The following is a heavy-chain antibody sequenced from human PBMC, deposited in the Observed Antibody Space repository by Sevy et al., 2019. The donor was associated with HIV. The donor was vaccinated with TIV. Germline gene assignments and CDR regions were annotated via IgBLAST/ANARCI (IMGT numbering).Heavy chain of an antibody. J-gene: IGHJ3*01. CDR2: ISASGGRP. CDR3: AKNGPGIGELYRPLEGFYL. CDR1: GFTFSSYA. Sequence: GGSLRLSCAASGFTFSSYAMSWVRQAPGKGLEWVSDISASGGRPYYAGSVKGRFTISRDNSKNTLYLQMNSLGAEDTAVYYCAKNGPGIGELYRPLEGFYLWGQGTMVTVS. V-gene: IGHV3-23*01. D-gene: IGHD3-10*01.